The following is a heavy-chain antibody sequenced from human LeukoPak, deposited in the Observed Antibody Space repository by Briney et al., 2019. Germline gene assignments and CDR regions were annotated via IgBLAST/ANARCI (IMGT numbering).Heavy chain of an antibody. Sequence: SETLSLTCTVSGGSISSYYWSWIRQPPGKGLEWIGYIYYSGSTNYNPSLKSRVTISVDTSKNQFSLKLSSVTAADTAVYYCATDRVRVGGSRRVLFDYWGQGTLVTVSS. J-gene: IGHJ4*02. V-gene: IGHV4-59*01. D-gene: IGHD1-26*01. CDR3: ATDRVRVGGSRRVLFDY. CDR2: IYYSGST. CDR1: GGSISSYY.